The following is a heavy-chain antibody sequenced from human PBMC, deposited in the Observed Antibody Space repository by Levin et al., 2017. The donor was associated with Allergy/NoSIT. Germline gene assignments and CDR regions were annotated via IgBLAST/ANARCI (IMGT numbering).Heavy chain of an antibody. J-gene: IGHJ6*03. Sequence: PSETLSLTCAVYGGSFSGYYWSWIRQPPGKELEWIGEINHSGSTNYNPSLKSRVTISVDTSKDQFSLKLSSVTAADTAVYYCARRIRFGSGSYPYFYSYYMDVWDKGTTVTVSS. CDR2: INHSGST. CDR1: GGSFSGYY. V-gene: IGHV4-34*01. CDR3: ARRIRFGSGSYPYFYSYYMDV. D-gene: IGHD3-10*01.